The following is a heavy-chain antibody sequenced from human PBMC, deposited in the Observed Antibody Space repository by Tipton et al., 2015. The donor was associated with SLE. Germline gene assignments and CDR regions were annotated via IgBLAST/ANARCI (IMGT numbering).Heavy chain of an antibody. CDR1: GGSISDYY. V-gene: IGHV4-38-2*02. D-gene: IGHD3-16*02. Sequence: LRLSCSVSGGSISDYYWAWIRQPPGKGLEWIGNIYHRGSTHYNPSLKSRVTISIDTSQNQFSLKLTSVTAADTALYYCARGRLGEFSRTFDSWGQGTLVPVSS. J-gene: IGHJ4*02. CDR3: ARGRLGEFSRTFDS. CDR2: IYHRGST.